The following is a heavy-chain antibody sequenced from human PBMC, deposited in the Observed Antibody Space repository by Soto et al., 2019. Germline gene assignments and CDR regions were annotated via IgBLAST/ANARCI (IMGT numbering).Heavy chain of an antibody. CDR3: ARGRTVLRFLVWLDAGDY. V-gene: IGHV1-8*01. CDR1: GYTFTSYD. CDR2: MNPNSGNT. D-gene: IGHD3-3*01. J-gene: IGHJ4*02. Sequence: ASVKVSCKASGYTFTSYDINWVRQATGQGLEWMGWMNPNSGNTGYAQKFQGRVTMTRNTSISTAYMELSSLRSEDTAVYYCARGRTVLRFLVWLDAGDYWGQGTLVTVSS.